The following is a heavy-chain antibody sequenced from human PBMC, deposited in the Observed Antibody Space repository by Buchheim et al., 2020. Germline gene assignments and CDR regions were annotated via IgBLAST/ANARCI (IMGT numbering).Heavy chain of an antibody. V-gene: IGHV2-5*02. J-gene: IGHJ4*02. CDR2: IYWDGDE. CDR1: GFSLSTSGVA. D-gene: IGHD6-13*01. Sequence: QITLKESGPTLVKPTQTLTLTCTFSGFSLSTSGVAVGWLRQPPGQVLEWLALIYWDGDERYSPSLQSRLTITKDTSKTQVVLTMTNMGPVDTATYYWVYRQVPRVGRLYSSGWYYFDHWGQGTL. CDR3: VYRQVPRVGRLYSSGWYYFDH.